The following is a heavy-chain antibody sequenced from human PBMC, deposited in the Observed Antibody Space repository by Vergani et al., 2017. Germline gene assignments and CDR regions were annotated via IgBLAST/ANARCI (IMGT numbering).Heavy chain of an antibody. CDR2: ISYDGSNK. J-gene: IGHJ6*03. CDR3: AKAVWTEYYYYYYYMDV. V-gene: IGHV3-30*18. D-gene: IGHD3/OR15-3a*01. CDR1: GFTFSSYG. Sequence: VQLLESGGGVVQPGRSLRLSCAASGFTFSSYGMHWVRQAPGKGLEWVAVISYDGSNKYYADSVKGRFTISRDNSKNTLYLQMNSLRAEDTAVYYCAKAVWTEYYYYYYYMDVWGKGTTVTVSS.